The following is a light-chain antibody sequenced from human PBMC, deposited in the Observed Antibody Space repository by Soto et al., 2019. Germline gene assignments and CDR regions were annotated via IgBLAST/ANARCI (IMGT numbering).Light chain of an antibody. J-gene: IGLJ2*01. CDR2: DVS. CDR3: SSYTSSSTLVV. CDR1: SSDVGGYNY. Sequence: QSVLTQPASVSGSPGQSITISCTGTSSDVGGYNYVSWYQQHPGKAPKLMIYDVSNRPSGVSNRLSGSKSGNTASLTISGLQAEDEADYYSSSYTSSSTLVVFGGGTKLTVL. V-gene: IGLV2-14*01.